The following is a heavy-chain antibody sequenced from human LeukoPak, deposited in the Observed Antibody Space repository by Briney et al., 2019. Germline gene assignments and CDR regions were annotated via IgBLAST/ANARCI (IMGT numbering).Heavy chain of an antibody. CDR3: ARVPYSISSMDY. D-gene: IGHD6-6*01. V-gene: IGHV5-51*01. Sequence: GEPLKISCKSSGYTFSNYWIAWVRPVPGQGLEWMGIIYPGDSDTRYSPSFEGQVSISADKSISTAYLQWSSLKASDTAMYYCARVPYSISSMDYWGQGTLVTVSS. CDR2: IYPGDSDT. J-gene: IGHJ4*02. CDR1: GYTFSNYW.